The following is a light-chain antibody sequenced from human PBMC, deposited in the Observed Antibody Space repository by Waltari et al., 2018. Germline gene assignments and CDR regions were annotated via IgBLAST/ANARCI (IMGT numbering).Light chain of an antibody. Sequence: QSALTQPASVSGSPGQSIPISCPGRSSDVGGVASVSGYQDPPGQTPKVIIYNVTNRPSGVSNLFSGAKSGNTASLTISGLQADDEATYYCTTQSSTNVVISGGWTKLTVL. CDR3: TTQSSTNVVI. CDR1: SSDVGGVAS. CDR2: NVT. J-gene: IGLJ2*01. V-gene: IGLV2-14*03.